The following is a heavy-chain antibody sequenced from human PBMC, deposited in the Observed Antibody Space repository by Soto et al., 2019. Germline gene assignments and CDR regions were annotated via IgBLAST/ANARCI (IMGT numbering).Heavy chain of an antibody. CDR1: ADSISNYY. V-gene: IGHV4-4*07. J-gene: IGHJ6*02. Sequence: QVQLQESGPGLVKPSETLSLTCTVSADSISNYYWSWIRQPAGKGLEWIGRIYSSGSTTYNPSLKSRATLSVDTSKNQFSLQLSSVTATDTAVYYCARAITMTTLDYYGMDVWGQGTTVTVSS. CDR2: IYSSGST. D-gene: IGHD4-17*01. CDR3: ARAITMTTLDYYGMDV.